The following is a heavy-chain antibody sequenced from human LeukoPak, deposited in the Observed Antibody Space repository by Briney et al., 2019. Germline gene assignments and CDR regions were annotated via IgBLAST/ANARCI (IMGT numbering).Heavy chain of an antibody. CDR2: INPNSGNT. J-gene: IGHJ4*02. Sequence: ASVKVSCKASGYTFTSYDINWVRQATGQGLEWMGWINPNSGNTGYAQKFQGRVTMTRDMSTSTVYMELSSLRSEDTAVYYCASNYGDSFDYWGQGTLVTVSS. D-gene: IGHD4-17*01. CDR3: ASNYGDSFDY. V-gene: IGHV1-8*01. CDR1: GYTFTSYD.